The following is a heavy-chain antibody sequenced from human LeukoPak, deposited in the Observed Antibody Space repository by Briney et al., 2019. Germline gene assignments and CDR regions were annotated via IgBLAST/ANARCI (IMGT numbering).Heavy chain of an antibody. Sequence: GGSLRLSCAASGFTFSSYGMHWVRQAPGKGLEWVAFIRYDGSNKYYADSVKGRFTISRDNSKNTLYLQMNSLRAEDTAVYYCAKDPRIAAAGYYFDYWGQGTLVTSSS. CDR3: AKDPRIAAAGYYFDY. J-gene: IGHJ4*02. D-gene: IGHD6-13*01. V-gene: IGHV3-30*02. CDR2: IRYDGSNK. CDR1: GFTFSSYG.